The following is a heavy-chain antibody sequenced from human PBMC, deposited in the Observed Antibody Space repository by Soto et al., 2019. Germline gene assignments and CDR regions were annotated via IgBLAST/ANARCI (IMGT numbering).Heavy chain of an antibody. Sequence: QVQLQESGPGLVKPSETLSLTCTVSGGSISSYYWSWIRQPPGKGLEWIGYIYYSGRTNYNPSLKSRVTISVATSKNQFSLKLSSVTAADTAVYYCARTEKYYDILTGYGYYYYYMDVWGKGTTVTVSS. J-gene: IGHJ6*03. CDR1: GGSISSYY. CDR3: ARTEKYYDILTGYGYYYYYMDV. V-gene: IGHV4-59*01. D-gene: IGHD3-9*01. CDR2: IYYSGRT.